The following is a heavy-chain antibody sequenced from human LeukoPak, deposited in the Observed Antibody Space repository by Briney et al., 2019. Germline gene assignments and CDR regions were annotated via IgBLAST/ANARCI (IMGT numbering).Heavy chain of an antibody. V-gene: IGHV3-53*01. CDR3: ASFVGGYDSSGYYSHFDY. Sequence: PGGSLRLSCAASGFTFSSNYMSWVRQAPGKGLEWVSVIYSGGSTYYADSVKGRFTISRDNSKNTLYLQMNSLRAEDTAVYYCASFVGGYDSSGYYSHFDYWGQGTLVTVSS. CDR1: GFTFSSNY. D-gene: IGHD3-22*01. J-gene: IGHJ4*02. CDR2: IYSGGST.